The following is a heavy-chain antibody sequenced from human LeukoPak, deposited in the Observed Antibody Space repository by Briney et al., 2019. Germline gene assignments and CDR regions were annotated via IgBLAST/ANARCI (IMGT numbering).Heavy chain of an antibody. J-gene: IGHJ5*01. CDR2: IGYDGTKK. D-gene: IGHD3-22*01. Sequence: GGSLRLSCAASGFTFSSYGMHWVRQAPGKGLEWVAVIGYDGTKKYYADSVKGRFTISRDDSKNTLYLQMNSLRAEDTAVYYCARGSGYYYNWLDSWGQGTLVTVSS. CDR3: ARGSGYYYNWLDS. CDR1: GFTFSSYG. V-gene: IGHV3-33*01.